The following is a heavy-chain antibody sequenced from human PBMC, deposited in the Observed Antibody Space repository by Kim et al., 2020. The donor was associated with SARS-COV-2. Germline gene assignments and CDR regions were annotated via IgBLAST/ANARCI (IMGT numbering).Heavy chain of an antibody. CDR3: ARDRGGRYYYGMDV. Sequence: AQKFQGRVTMTRNTSISTAYMELSSLRSEDTAVYYCARDRGGRYYYGMDVWGQGTTVTVSS. V-gene: IGHV1-8*01. J-gene: IGHJ6*02.